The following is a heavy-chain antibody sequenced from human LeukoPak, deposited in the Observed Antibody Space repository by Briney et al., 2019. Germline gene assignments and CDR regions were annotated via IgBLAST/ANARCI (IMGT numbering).Heavy chain of an antibody. CDR3: ARTRRYYGSGSRESPFDY. J-gene: IGHJ4*02. CDR1: GYTFTSYD. CDR2: MNPNSGNT. V-gene: IGHV1-8*01. D-gene: IGHD3-10*01. Sequence: ASVKVSCKASGYTFTSYDINWVRQATGQGLEWMGWMNPNSGNTGYAQKFQGRVTMTRNTSISTAYMELSSLRSGDAAVYYCARTRRYYGSGSRESPFDYWGQGTLVTVSS.